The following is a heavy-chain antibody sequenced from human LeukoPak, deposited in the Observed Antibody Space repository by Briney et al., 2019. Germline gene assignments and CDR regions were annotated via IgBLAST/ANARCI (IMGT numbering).Heavy chain of an antibody. V-gene: IGHV3-48*01. J-gene: IGHJ4*02. CDR1: GFTFSSYW. CDR2: ISSSGTTI. CDR3: AKDGGTHFDH. D-gene: IGHD1-26*01. Sequence: GGSLRLSCAASGFTFSSYWMSWVRLAPGKGLEWVSYISSSGTTISYAQSVKGRFTITRDNAQNSLTLHMNTLRADDTAVYYCAKDGGTHFDHWGQGTLVTVSS.